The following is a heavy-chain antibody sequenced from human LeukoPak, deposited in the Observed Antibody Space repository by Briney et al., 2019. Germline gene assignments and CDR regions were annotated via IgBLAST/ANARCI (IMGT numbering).Heavy chain of an antibody. J-gene: IGHJ5*02. Sequence: ASVKLSCKASGYTFTGYYMQWVRQAPGQGLEWMGWISPNSGDTDIAQKFQGRVTMTRDTSIATSYMEVDSLTSDDTAVYYCARESACGTTNCLAPADWLDPWGQGTLVIVSS. CDR2: ISPNSGDT. V-gene: IGHV1-2*02. CDR3: ARESACGTTNCLAPADWLDP. D-gene: IGHD2-2*01. CDR1: GYTFTGYY.